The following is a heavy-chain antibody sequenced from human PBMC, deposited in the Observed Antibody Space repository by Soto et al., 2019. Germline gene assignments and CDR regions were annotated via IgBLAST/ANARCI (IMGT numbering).Heavy chain of an antibody. Sequence: SETLSLTCTVSGGSVSSGSYYWSWIRQPPGKGLEWIGYIYYSGSTNYNPSLKSRVTISVDTSKNQFSLKLSSVTAADTAVYYCARSPEGRSSGWFIDYWGQGTLVTVSS. V-gene: IGHV4-61*01. CDR1: GGSVSSGSYY. D-gene: IGHD6-19*01. J-gene: IGHJ4*02. CDR3: ARSPEGRSSGWFIDY. CDR2: IYYSGST.